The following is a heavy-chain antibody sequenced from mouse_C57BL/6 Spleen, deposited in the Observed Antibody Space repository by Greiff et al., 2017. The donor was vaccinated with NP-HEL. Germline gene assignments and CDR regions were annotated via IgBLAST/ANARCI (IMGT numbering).Heavy chain of an antibody. CDR1: GYTFTSYW. CDR3: ASLIYYYGSSYVEDAMDY. Sequence: QVQLQQSGAELVRPGSSVKLSCKASGYTFTSYWMHWVKQRPIQGLEWIGNIDPSDSETHYNQKFKDKATLTVDKSSSTAYMQLSSLTSEDSAVYYCASLIYYYGSSYVEDAMDYWGQGTSVTVSS. D-gene: IGHD1-1*01. CDR2: IDPSDSET. J-gene: IGHJ4*01. V-gene: IGHV1-52*01.